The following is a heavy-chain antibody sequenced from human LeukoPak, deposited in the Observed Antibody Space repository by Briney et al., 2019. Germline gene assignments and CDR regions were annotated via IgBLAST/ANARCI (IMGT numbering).Heavy chain of an antibody. V-gene: IGHV3-23*01. Sequence: GESLRLSCAASGFTFSSYAMSWVGQAPGKGLEWVAAISGSGGSTYYADSVKGRFTISRDKSKNTLCLQMNSLRGEDTAVYYCAKGPGLSVGGLDYWGQGTLVSVSS. CDR3: AKGPGLSVGGLDY. J-gene: IGHJ4*02. CDR1: GFTFSSYA. D-gene: IGHD6-19*01. CDR2: ISGSGGST.